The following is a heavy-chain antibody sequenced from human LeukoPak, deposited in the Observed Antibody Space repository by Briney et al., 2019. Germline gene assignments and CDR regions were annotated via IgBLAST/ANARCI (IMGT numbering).Heavy chain of an antibody. Sequence: PSETLSLTCTVSGGPVSSGSYYWSWIRQPPGKGLEWIGYIYYSGSTNYNPSLKSRVTISVDTSKNQFSLKLSSVTAADTAVYYCAREDPTTGNDYWGQGTLVTVSS. J-gene: IGHJ4*02. D-gene: IGHD4-17*01. V-gene: IGHV4-61*01. CDR3: AREDPTTGNDY. CDR2: IYYSGST. CDR1: GGPVSSGSYY.